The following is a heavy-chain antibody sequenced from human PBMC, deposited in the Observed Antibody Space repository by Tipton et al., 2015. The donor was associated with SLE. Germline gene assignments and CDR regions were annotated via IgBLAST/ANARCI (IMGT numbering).Heavy chain of an antibody. V-gene: IGHV3-30-3*01. J-gene: IGHJ4*02. CDR2: ISYDGSNK. CDR3: ARVPGGVWSGYYPDY. CDR1: GFTFSSYA. Sequence: SLRLSCAASGFTFSSYAMHWVRQAPGKGLEWVAVISYDGSNKYYADSVKGRFTISRDNSKNTLYLQMNSLRAEDTAVYYCARVPGGVWSGYYPDYWGQGTLVTVSP. D-gene: IGHD3-3*01.